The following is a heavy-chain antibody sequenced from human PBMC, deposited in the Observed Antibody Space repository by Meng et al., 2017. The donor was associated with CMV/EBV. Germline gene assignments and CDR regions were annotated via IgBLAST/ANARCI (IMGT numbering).Heavy chain of an antibody. Sequence: SVKVSCKASGGTFSSYAISWVRQAPEQGLEWMGGIIPIFGTANYAQKFQGRVTITTDESTSTAYMELSSLRSEDTAVYYCAGANYDFWSGYPLNYGMDVWGQGTTVTVSS. CDR1: GGTFSSYA. CDR3: AGANYDFWSGYPLNYGMDV. CDR2: IIPIFGTA. V-gene: IGHV1-69*05. J-gene: IGHJ6*02. D-gene: IGHD3-3*01.